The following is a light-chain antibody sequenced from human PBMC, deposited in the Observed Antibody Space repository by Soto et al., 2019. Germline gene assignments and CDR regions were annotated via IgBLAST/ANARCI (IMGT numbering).Light chain of an antibody. V-gene: IGKV3-20*01. J-gene: IGKJ2*01. CDR2: GAS. Sequence: EIVLTQSPGTLSLSPGERATLSCRASQSVSSSYLAWYQQKPGQAPRLLIYGASSRATGIPDRFSGSGDGTDFTLTISRLEPEDFAVYYCQQYGISPPLYTFGQGTKLEIK. CDR3: QQYGISPPLYT. CDR1: QSVSSSY.